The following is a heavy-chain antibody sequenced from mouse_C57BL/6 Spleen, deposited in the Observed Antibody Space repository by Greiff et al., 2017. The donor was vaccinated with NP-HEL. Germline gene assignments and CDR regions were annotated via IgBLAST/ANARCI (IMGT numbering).Heavy chain of an antibody. V-gene: IGHV5-9-1*02. CDR1: GFTFSSYA. D-gene: IGHD1-1*01. J-gene: IGHJ2*01. Sequence: DVQLVESGEGLVKPGGSLKLSCAASGFTFSSYAMSWVRQTPEKRLEWVAYISSGGDYIYYADTVKGRFTISRDNARNTLYLQMSSLKSEDTAMYYCTREIYYYGSSYHFDYWGQGTTLTVSS. CDR2: ISSGGDYI. CDR3: TREIYYYGSSYHFDY.